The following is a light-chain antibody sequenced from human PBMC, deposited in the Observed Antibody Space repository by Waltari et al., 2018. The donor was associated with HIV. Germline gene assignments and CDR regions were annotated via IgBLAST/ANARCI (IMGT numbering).Light chain of an antibody. Sequence: IRMTQSPSSFSASAGDRVTVTCRASQNVSSYLACYQQRPGKAPNLLIFAASTLQSGVPSRFSGNGSGTDFTLTISSLQSEDFASYYCQQYYSFPYSFGQGTTLEIK. J-gene: IGKJ2*03. V-gene: IGKV1-8*01. CDR2: AAS. CDR3: QQYYSFPYS. CDR1: QNVSSY.